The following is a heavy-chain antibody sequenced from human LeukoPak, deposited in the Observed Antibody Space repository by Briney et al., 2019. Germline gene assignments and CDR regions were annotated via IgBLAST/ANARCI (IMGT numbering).Heavy chain of an antibody. V-gene: IGHV4-59*01. Sequence: SETLSLTCTVSGGSISSYYWSWIRQPPGKGLEWIGYIYYSGSTNYNPSLKSRVTISVDTSKNQFSLKLSSVTAADTAVYYCARVPYYYGSGSPQHIWFDPWGQGTLVTVSS. CDR2: IYYSGST. D-gene: IGHD3-10*01. CDR1: GGSISSYY. J-gene: IGHJ5*02. CDR3: ARVPYYYGSGSPQHIWFDP.